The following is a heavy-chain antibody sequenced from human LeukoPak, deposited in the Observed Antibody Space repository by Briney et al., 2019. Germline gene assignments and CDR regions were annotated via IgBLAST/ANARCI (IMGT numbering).Heavy chain of an antibody. Sequence: SVKVSCKASGDTFSNYVISWFRQAPGQRPEWMGGITPMFGSTYFTQKFQGRVTFTADDSTTTAYMELSSLKFEDTAVYYCARDDPDVVVIPGAADVWGQGTLVTVSS. CDR3: ARDDPDVVVIPGAADV. CDR1: GDTFSNYV. V-gene: IGHV1-69*13. CDR2: ITPMFGST. D-gene: IGHD2-21*01. J-gene: IGHJ3*01.